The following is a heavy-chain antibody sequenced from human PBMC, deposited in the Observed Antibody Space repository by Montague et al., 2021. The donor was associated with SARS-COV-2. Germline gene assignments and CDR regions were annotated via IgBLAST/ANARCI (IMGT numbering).Heavy chain of an antibody. D-gene: IGHD2-15*01. CDR1: GDSVSTNSGT. CDR2: TYYRSEWYS. J-gene: IGHJ4*02. V-gene: IGHV6-1*01. CDR3: ARAERGSCGDGNCYQYFFNY. Sequence: CAISGDSVSTNSGTWNWVRLSPSKGLEWLWRTYYRSEWYSDYSVSVKSRISINPDTSKNQFSHQLNSVTPGDTAVYYCARAERGSCGDGNCYQYFFNYWGQGTLVTVSS.